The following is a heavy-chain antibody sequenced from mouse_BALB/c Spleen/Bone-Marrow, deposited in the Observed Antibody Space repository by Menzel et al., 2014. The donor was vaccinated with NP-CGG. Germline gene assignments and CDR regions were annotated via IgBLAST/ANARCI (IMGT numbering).Heavy chain of an antibody. CDR1: GFNIKDTY. CDR2: IDPANGNT. CDR3: ARGLLQYYYAMDY. V-gene: IGHV14-3*02. D-gene: IGHD2-3*01. J-gene: IGHJ4*01. Sequence: VQLQPPGAELVKPGASVKLSCTASGFNIKDTYMHWVKQRPEQGLEWIGRIDPANGNTKYDPKFQGKATITADTSSNTACLQLSSLTSEDTAVYYCARGLLQYYYAMDYWGQGTSVTVSS.